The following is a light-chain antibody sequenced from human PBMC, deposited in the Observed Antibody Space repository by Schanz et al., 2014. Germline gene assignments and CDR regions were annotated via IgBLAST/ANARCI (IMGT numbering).Light chain of an antibody. CDR2: DVS. CDR3: SSFTTSSAPGV. V-gene: IGLV2-11*01. Sequence: QSALTQPRSVSGSPGQSVTISCTGTSSDVGGYNYVSWYQQYPGKVPKLIIYDVSERPSGVPDRFSGSKSGNTASLTISDLQAEDEADYYCSSFTTSSAPGVFGGGTKLTVL. J-gene: IGLJ3*02. CDR1: SSDVGGYNY.